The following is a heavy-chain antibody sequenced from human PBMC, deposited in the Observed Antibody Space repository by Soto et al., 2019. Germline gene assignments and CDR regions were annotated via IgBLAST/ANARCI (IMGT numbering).Heavy chain of an antibody. CDR1: GFTFSSYA. Sequence: PGGSLRLSCVASGFTFSSYAMTWVRQAPGKGLEWVSPISNSGGSTYYADSVKGRFTISRDNSKNTLYLQMNSLRAEDTAVYYCATDVRRSGSYYFAYRGQGYLVIVSS. CDR2: ISNSGGST. J-gene: IGHJ4*02. V-gene: IGHV3-23*01. D-gene: IGHD1-26*01. CDR3: ATDVRRSGSYYFAY.